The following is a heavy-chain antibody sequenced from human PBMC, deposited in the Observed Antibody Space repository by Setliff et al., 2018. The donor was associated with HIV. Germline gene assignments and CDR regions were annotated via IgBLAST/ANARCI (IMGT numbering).Heavy chain of an antibody. D-gene: IGHD6-13*01. CDR1: GGTFSNYA. J-gene: IGHJ4*02. Sequence: SCKASGGTFSNYAMSWVRQAPGRGLEWVSDISGSAGTTYYADSVKGRFTISRDNSKNTLYLQMNSLRAEDTAVYYCAKDHATSSWFTALLDYWGQGALVTVSS. V-gene: IGHV3-23*01. CDR2: ISGSAGTT. CDR3: AKDHATSSWFTALLDY.